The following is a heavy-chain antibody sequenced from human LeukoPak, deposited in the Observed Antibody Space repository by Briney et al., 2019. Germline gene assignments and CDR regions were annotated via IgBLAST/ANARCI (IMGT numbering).Heavy chain of an antibody. Sequence: PGGSLRLSCAASGFTFSSYGMHWVRQAPGKGLEWVAVISYDGSNKYYADSVKGRFTISRDNSKNTLYLQMNSLRAEDTAVYYCARDLGPVIDGYIGYWGQGTLVTVSS. CDR3: ARDLGPVIDGYIGY. J-gene: IGHJ4*02. CDR1: GFTFSSYG. D-gene: IGHD5-24*01. CDR2: ISYDGSNK. V-gene: IGHV3-30*19.